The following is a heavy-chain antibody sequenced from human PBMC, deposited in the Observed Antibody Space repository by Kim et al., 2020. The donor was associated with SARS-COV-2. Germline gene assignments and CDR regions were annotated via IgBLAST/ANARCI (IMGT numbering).Heavy chain of an antibody. CDR1: GGSITGYY. CDR3: ARHGDRFDSAFDI. V-gene: IGHV4-59*08. Sequence: SETLSLTCTVSGGSITGYYWSWIRQPPGKGLEWIGYIYHTGSTNYNPSLKSRVTMSVDTSTNQFSLKLNSVTAADTAVYHCARHGDRFDSAFDIWGQGTMVTVSS. J-gene: IGHJ3*02. D-gene: IGHD3-9*01. CDR2: IYHTGST.